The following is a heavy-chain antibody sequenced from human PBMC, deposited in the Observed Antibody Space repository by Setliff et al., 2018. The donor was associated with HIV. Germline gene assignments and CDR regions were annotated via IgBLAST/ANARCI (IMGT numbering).Heavy chain of an antibody. CDR1: GGTFSDYT. D-gene: IGHD2-15*01. J-gene: IGHJ3*02. V-gene: IGHV1-69*02. CDR2: IIPIIGIE. Sequence: GASVKVSCKASGGTFSDYTVNWVRQAPGQGLEWMGRIIPIIGIENYAQKFQGRVTITADKSTSTAYMELNSLRSADTAIYYCARSDCSSVRCYLVHAFEIWGQGTMVTVSS. CDR3: ARSDCSSVRCYLVHAFEI.